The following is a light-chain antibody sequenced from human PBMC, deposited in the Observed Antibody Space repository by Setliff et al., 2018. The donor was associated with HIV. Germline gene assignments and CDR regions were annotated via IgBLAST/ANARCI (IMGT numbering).Light chain of an antibody. CDR3: QSYGRSLSAYV. CDR2: SNN. CDR1: SSNVGAGYD. J-gene: IGLJ1*01. V-gene: IGLV1-40*01. Sequence: QSVLTQPPSVSGAPGQRVTISCTGSSSNVGAGYDVQWYQQLPGRAPKLVIFSNNKRPSGVPDRFSGSKSGTSAFLTISGLQGDDEADYYCQSYGRSLSAYVFGTGTKVTVL.